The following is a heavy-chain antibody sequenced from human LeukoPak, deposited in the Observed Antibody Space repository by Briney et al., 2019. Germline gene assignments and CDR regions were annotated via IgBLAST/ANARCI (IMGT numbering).Heavy chain of an antibody. V-gene: IGHV6-1*01. CDR3: SRELAWGSADY. CDR1: GDSVSSNSAA. J-gene: IGHJ4*02. CDR2: TYYRSGWYN. D-gene: IGHD7-27*01. Sequence: SQTLSLTCAISGDSVSSNSAAWGWIRQSPSRGLEWLGRTYYRSGWYNDYALSLKSRITISPDSSKNQVSLQLSSVTPEDTAVDYCSRELAWGSADYWGQGTLVTVSS.